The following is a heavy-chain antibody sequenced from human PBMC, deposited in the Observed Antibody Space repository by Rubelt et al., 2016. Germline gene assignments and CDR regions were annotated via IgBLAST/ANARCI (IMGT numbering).Heavy chain of an antibody. V-gene: IGHV3-30*02. J-gene: IGHJ6*02. Sequence: AASGFTFSNYGMHWVRQAPGKGLEWVTFIRYDGSNKYYADSVKGRFTISRDNSKNTLYLQMNSLRAEDTAVYYCAKDSRQYSGYPTGGYYGMDVWGQGTTVTVSS. CDR2: IRYDGSNK. D-gene: IGHD5-12*01. CDR1: GFTFSNYG. CDR3: AKDSRQYSGYPTGGYYGMDV.